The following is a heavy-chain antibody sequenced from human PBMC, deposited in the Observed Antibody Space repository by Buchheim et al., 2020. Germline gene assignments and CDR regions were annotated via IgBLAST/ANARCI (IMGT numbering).Heavy chain of an antibody. V-gene: IGHV3-30-3*01. D-gene: IGHD6-6*01. J-gene: IGHJ4*02. Sequence: QVQLVESGGGVVQPGRSLRLSCAASGFTFSSYAMHWVRQAPGKGLEWVAVISYDGSNKYYADSVKGRFTISRDNSKNTLYLQMNSLRAEDTAVYYCARETHSSADYWGQGTL. CDR1: GFTFSSYA. CDR3: ARETHSSADY. CDR2: ISYDGSNK.